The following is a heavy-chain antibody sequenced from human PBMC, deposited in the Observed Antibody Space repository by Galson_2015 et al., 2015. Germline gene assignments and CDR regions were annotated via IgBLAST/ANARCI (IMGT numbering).Heavy chain of an antibody. Sequence: TLSLTCTVSGVSISSPNYYWTWIRQPAGKGLEYIGRVYTTGNANYNPSLQSRVTISADPSKNQFSLKLTSVTAADTAVYYCARVKSVAAARSRSAGTDYWGQGVLVTVSS. D-gene: IGHD2-15*01. J-gene: IGHJ4*02. V-gene: IGHV4-61*02. CDR3: ARVKSVAAARSRSAGTDY. CDR2: VYTTGNA. CDR1: GVSISSPNYY.